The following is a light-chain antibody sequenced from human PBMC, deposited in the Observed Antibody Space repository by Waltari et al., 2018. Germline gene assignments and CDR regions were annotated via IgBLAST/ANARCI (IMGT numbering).Light chain of an antibody. CDR3: QQYHRLPT. Sequence: DIQMTQSPSSLSASVGDRVTITCQASQDITNSLVWYQQKPEKAPKLLIFEASSLETGVPSRFSGSGAGTDFTFTISRLQPDDVATYYCQQYHRLPTFGQGTRLEIK. CDR1: QDITNS. V-gene: IGKV1-33*01. CDR2: EAS. J-gene: IGKJ5*01.